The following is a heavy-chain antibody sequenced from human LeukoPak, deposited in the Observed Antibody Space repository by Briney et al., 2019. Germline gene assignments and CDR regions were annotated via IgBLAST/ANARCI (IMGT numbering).Heavy chain of an antibody. J-gene: IGHJ6*03. D-gene: IGHD1-1*01. CDR3: ARDPHWNDRYYYYMDV. CDR1: GFTFSSYA. CDR2: ISASGGST. V-gene: IGHV3-23*01. Sequence: GGSLRLSCAASGFTFSSYAMSWVRQAPGKGLEWVSAISASGGSTYYADSVKGRFTISRDNSKNTLFLQMNSLRAEDAAVYYCARDPHWNDRYYYYMDVWGKGTTVTVSS.